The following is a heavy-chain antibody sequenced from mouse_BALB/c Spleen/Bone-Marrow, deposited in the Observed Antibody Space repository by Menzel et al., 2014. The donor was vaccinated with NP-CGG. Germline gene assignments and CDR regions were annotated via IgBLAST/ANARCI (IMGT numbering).Heavy chain of an antibody. CDR1: GYTFIDYE. J-gene: IGHJ2*01. CDR3: ARLRQLGLRTIDY. CDR2: IHPGSGGT. Sequence: VQLQQSGAELVRPGASMKLSCKALGYTFIDYEIHWVKQTPVHGLEWIGAIHPGSGGTAYNQKFKGKATLTADKYSSTVYMELSSLTSEDSVVYYCARLRQLGLRTIDYWGQGTTLTVSS. V-gene: IGHV1-15*01. D-gene: IGHD3-2*01.